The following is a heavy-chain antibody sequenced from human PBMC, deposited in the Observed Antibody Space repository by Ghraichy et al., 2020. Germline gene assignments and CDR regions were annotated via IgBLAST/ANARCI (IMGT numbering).Heavy chain of an antibody. CDR2: ISSSSSYI. V-gene: IGHV3-21*01. J-gene: IGHJ3*02. D-gene: IGHD3-22*01. CDR1: GFTFSSYS. Sequence: GESLNISCAASGFTFSSYSMNWVRQAPGKGLERVSSISSSSSYIYYADSVKGRFTISRDNAKNSLYLQMNSLRAEDTAVYYCARGGYYYDSSGYYRFDAFDIWGQGTMVTVSS. CDR3: ARGGYYYDSSGYYRFDAFDI.